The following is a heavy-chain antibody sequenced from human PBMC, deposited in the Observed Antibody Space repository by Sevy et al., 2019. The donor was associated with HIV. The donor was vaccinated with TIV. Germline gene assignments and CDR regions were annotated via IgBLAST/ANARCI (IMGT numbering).Heavy chain of an antibody. J-gene: IGHJ6*02. V-gene: IGHV3-23*01. Sequence: GGSLRLSCAASGFTFSSYAMSWVRQAPGKGLEWVSAISGSGGSTYYADSVKGRFTISRDNSKNTLYLQMNSLMAEDTAVYYCAKAREFGCSSTSCYYYYGMDVWGQGTTVTVSS. CDR3: AKAREFGCSSTSCYYYYGMDV. D-gene: IGHD2-2*01. CDR1: GFTFSSYA. CDR2: ISGSGGST.